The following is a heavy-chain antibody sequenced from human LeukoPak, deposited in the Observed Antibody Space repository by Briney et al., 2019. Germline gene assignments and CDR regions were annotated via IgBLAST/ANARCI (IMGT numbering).Heavy chain of an antibody. D-gene: IGHD3-10*01. J-gene: IGHJ4*02. CDR1: RFTFSNYW. CDR2: INRDGGLK. V-gene: IGHV3-7*05. Sequence: GGSLRLSCAASRFTFSNYWLSWVRQAPGKGPEWVANINRDGGLKSYVDSVKGRFTISRDNAKNSLYLQMNSLRAEDTAVYYCTRDSQGSRTYSVDYWGQGTLVTVSS. CDR3: TRDSQGSRTYSVDY.